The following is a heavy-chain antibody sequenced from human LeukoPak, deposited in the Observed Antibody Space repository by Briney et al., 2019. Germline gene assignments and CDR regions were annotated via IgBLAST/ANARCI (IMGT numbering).Heavy chain of an antibody. D-gene: IGHD1-26*01. Sequence: SQTLSLTCAISGDSVSSNSAAWHWIRQSPSRGLECLARTYYRSKWYYDYAVSVKSRITINPDTSKNQFSLQLNSVTPEDTAVYYCARDVGRRFDYWGQGTLVTVSS. CDR1: GDSVSSNSAA. CDR2: TYYRSKWYY. V-gene: IGHV6-1*01. J-gene: IGHJ4*02. CDR3: ARDVGRRFDY.